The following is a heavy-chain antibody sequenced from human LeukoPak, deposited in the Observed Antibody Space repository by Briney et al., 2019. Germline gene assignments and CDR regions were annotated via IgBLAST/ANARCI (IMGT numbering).Heavy chain of an antibody. V-gene: IGHV3-33*06. CDR1: GFTFSSYG. CDR2: IWYDGSNK. J-gene: IGHJ4*02. CDR3: AKSTGYSSGWFDY. D-gene: IGHD6-19*01. Sequence: GRSLRLSCAASGFTFSSYGMHWVRQAPGKGLEWVAVIWYDGSNKYYTDSVKGRFTISRDNSKNTGYLQMNSLRGDDTAVYYCAKSTGYSSGWFDYWGQGTLVTVSS.